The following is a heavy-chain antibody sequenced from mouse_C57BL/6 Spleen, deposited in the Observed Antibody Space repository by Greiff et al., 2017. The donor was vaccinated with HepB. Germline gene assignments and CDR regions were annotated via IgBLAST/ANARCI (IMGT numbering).Heavy chain of an antibody. D-gene: IGHD1-1*01. CDR1: GYTFTSYW. Sequence: VQLQQSGAELVRPGTSVKLSCKASGYTFTSYWMHWVKQRPGQGLEWIGVIDPSDSYTNYNQKFKGKATLTVDTSSSTAYMQLSSLTSEDSAVYYCARRGTVVAHYYAMDYWGQGTSVTVSS. CDR3: ARRGTVVAHYYAMDY. J-gene: IGHJ4*01. V-gene: IGHV1-59*01. CDR2: IDPSDSYT.